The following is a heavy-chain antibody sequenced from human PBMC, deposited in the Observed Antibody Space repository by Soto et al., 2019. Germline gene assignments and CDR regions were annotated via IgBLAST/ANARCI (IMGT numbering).Heavy chain of an antibody. V-gene: IGHV3-53*01. D-gene: IGHD3-9*01. Sequence: PGGSLRLSCAASGFTVSSNYMSWVRQAPGKGLEWVSVIYSGGSTYYADSVKGRFTISRDNSKNTLYLQMNSLRAEDTAVYYCARDRYYDILTGTRPYYGMDVWGQGTTVTVSS. CDR3: ARDRYYDILTGTRPYYGMDV. CDR1: GFTVSSNY. CDR2: IYSGGST. J-gene: IGHJ6*02.